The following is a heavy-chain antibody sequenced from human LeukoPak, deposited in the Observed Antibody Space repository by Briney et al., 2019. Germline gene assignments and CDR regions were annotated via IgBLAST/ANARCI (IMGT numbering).Heavy chain of an antibody. CDR2: ISSSSSYI. D-gene: IGHD4-17*01. CDR1: GFTFSSYS. J-gene: IGHJ5*02. Sequence: GGSLRLSCAASGFTFSSYSMNWVRQAPGKGLEWVSSISSSSSYIYYADSVKGRFTISRDNAKNSLYLQMNSLRAEDTAVYYCARQLTVTKENNWFDPWGQGTLVTVSS. CDR3: ARQLTVTKENNWFDP. V-gene: IGHV3-21*01.